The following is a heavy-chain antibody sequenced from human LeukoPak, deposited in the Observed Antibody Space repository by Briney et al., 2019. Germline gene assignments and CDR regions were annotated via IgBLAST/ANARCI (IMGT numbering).Heavy chain of an antibody. Sequence: GRSLRLSCAASGFTFDDYAMHWVRQAPGKGLEWISGISWNSGSIGYADSVKGRFTISRDNPKNTLYLQMNSLRAEDTAVYYCARERVRGVIFPFDYWGQGTLVTVSS. V-gene: IGHV3-9*01. CDR3: ARERVRGVIFPFDY. CDR2: ISWNSGSI. D-gene: IGHD3-10*01. J-gene: IGHJ4*02. CDR1: GFTFDDYA.